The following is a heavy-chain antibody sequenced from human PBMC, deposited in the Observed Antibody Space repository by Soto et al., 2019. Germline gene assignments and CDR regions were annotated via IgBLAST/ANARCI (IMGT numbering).Heavy chain of an antibody. CDR1: GFTFSSYA. V-gene: IGHV3-23*01. D-gene: IGHD3-22*01. Sequence: GGSLRLSCAASGFTFSSYAMSWVRQAPGKGLEWVSAISGSGGSTYYADSVKGRFTISRDNSKNTLYLQMNSLRAEDTAVYYCAKVSMIVVVITAAFDYWGQGTLVTVSS. CDR2: ISGSGGST. CDR3: AKVSMIVVVITAAFDY. J-gene: IGHJ4*02.